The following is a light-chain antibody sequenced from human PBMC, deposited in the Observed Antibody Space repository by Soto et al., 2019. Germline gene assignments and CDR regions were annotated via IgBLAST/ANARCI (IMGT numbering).Light chain of an antibody. CDR3: SSYAGINSYV. CDR1: SSDVGGYNY. CDR2: EVT. Sequence: QSALTQPPSASGSPGQSVTISCTGTSSDVGGYNYVSWYQQEPGKAPKLLIYEVTKRPSGVPDRFSGSKSGNTASLTVSGLQADVYADYYCSSYAGINSYVFGTGTNVT. V-gene: IGLV2-8*01. J-gene: IGLJ1*01.